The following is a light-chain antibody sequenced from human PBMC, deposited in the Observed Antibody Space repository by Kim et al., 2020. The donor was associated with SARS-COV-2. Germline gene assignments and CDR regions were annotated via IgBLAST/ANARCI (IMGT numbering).Light chain of an antibody. V-gene: IGKV3-15*01. CDR3: QQYNDWPLIT. CDR2: GAS. Sequence: IVMTQSPATLSVSPGEGVTLSCRADQSVSNNLAWYQQQPGQAPRLLIHGASTRAAGIPARFSGSGFGTEFTLTISSLQSEDSAVYYCQQYNDWPLITFGGGTKVDIK. CDR1: QSVSNN. J-gene: IGKJ4*01.